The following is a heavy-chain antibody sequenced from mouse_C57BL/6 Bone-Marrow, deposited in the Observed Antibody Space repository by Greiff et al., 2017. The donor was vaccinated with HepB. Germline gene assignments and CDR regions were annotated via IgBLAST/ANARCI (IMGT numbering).Heavy chain of an antibody. CDR1: GYSFTGYY. Sequence: VQLQPSGPELVKPGASVKISCKASGYSFTGYYMNWVKQSPEKSLEWIGENNPSTGGTTYNQKFKAKATLTVEKSSSTAYMQLKSLTSEDSAVYYCARTHYYGSSYVAWFAYWGQGTLVTVSA. V-gene: IGHV1-42*01. J-gene: IGHJ3*01. CDR2: NNPSTGGT. D-gene: IGHD1-1*01. CDR3: ARTHYYGSSYVAWFAY.